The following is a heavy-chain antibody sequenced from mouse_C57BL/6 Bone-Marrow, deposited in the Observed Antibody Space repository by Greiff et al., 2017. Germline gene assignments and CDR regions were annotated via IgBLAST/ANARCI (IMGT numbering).Heavy chain of an antibody. CDR2: IYPGSGST. CDR1: GYTFTSYW. J-gene: IGHJ2*01. V-gene: IGHV1-55*01. D-gene: IGHD2-3*01. Sequence: QVQLQQPGAELVKPGASVKMSCKASGYTFTSYWITWVKQRPGQGLEWIGDIYPGSGSTNYNAKLKSKATLTVYTASSTAYMQLSSLTSEDSAVYYCAGWLLLYWGQGTTLTVSS. CDR3: AGWLLLY.